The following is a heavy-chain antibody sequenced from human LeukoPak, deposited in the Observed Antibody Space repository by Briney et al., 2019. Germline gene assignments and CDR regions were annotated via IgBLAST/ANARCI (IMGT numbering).Heavy chain of an antibody. D-gene: IGHD3-10*01. V-gene: IGHV1-18*01. J-gene: IGHJ6*02. CDR1: GYTFTSYG. CDR3: ARDLFGSGSKYYYYYYGMDV. CDR2: ISAYNGNT. Sequence: GASVKVSCKAPGYTFTSYGISWVRQAPGQGLEWMGWISAYNGNTNYAQKLQGRVTMTTDTSTSTAYMELRSLRSDDTAVYYCARDLFGSGSKYYYYYYGMDVWGQGTTVTVSS.